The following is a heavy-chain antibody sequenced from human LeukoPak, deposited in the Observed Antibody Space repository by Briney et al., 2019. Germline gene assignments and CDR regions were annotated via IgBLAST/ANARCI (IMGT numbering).Heavy chain of an antibody. D-gene: IGHD5-18*01. CDR2: INPNSGGT. J-gene: IGHJ4*02. Sequence: ASVKVSCTASGYTFTGYYMHWVRQAPGQGLEWMGWINPNSGGTNYAQKFQGRVTMTRDTSISTAYMELSRLRSDDTAVYYCAREVGEYSYGLDYWGQGSLVTVSS. CDR1: GYTFTGYY. V-gene: IGHV1-2*02. CDR3: AREVGEYSYGLDY.